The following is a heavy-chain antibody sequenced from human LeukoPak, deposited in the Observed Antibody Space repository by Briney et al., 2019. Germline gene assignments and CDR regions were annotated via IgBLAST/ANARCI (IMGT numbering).Heavy chain of an antibody. J-gene: IGHJ4*02. CDR3: AKWGDGYNSLDY. Sequence: GGSLRLSCAASGFTFSSYAMSWVRQAPGKGLEWVSAISGSGGSTYYADSVKGRFTISRDNSKNTLYLQMNSLRAEDTAVYYRAKWGDGYNSLDYWGQGTLVTVSS. V-gene: IGHV3-23*01. CDR1: GFTFSSYA. D-gene: IGHD5-24*01. CDR2: ISGSGGST.